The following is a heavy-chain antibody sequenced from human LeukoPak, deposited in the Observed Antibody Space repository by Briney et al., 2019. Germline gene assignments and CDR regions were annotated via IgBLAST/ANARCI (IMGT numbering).Heavy chain of an antibody. CDR1: GGSFNDYY. Sequence: SETLSLTCSLYGGSFNDYYWSWIRQPLGKGLEWIGEINHSGGTNYNPSLWSRLTISIDTSKHQFSLQVTSVTAADTGVYFCARVSEIMISFGGVISHFDNWGQGALVTVSS. CDR2: INHSGGT. CDR3: ARVSEIMISFGGVISHFDN. J-gene: IGHJ4*02. D-gene: IGHD3-16*02. V-gene: IGHV4-34*01.